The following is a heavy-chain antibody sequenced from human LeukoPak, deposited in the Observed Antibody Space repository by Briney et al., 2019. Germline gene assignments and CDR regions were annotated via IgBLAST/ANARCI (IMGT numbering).Heavy chain of an antibody. CDR2: IIPIFGTA. J-gene: IGHJ3*02. D-gene: IGHD1-26*01. CDR1: GGTFSSHA. V-gene: IGHV1-69*05. Sequence: SVTVSCKASGGTFSSHAISWLRQAPGHGLEWMGRIIPIFGTANYAQKFQGRVTITTDESTSTAYRELSSLRSEDTAVYYCARGARARRWDDAFDIWGQGTMVTVSS. CDR3: ARGARARRWDDAFDI.